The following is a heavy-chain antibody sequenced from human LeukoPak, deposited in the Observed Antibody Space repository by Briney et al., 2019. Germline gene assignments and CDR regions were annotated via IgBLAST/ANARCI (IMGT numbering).Heavy chain of an antibody. D-gene: IGHD3-10*01. CDR2: ISRSSGSSSYI. CDR3: AREFAD. J-gene: IGHJ4*02. CDR1: GFNVSSNY. V-gene: IGHV3-21*01. Sequence: GGSLRLSCAASGFNVSSNYMSWVRQAPGKGLEWVSSISRSSGSSSYIYYADSVKGRFTISRDNAKNSVYLQMNSLRPEDTAVYYCAREFADWGQGTLVTVSS.